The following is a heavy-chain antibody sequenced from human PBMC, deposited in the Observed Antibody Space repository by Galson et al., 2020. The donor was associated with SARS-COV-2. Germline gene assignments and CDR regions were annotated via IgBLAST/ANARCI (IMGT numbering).Heavy chain of an antibody. J-gene: IGHJ4*02. CDR3: AKQGGPYCSGGSCYNSYFDY. D-gene: IGHD2-15*01. V-gene: IGHV3-30*18. CDR1: GFTFSSYG. Sequence: TGGSLRLSCAASGFTFSSYGMHWVRQAPGKGLEWVAVISYDGSNKYYADSVKGRFTISRDNSKNTLYLQMNSLRAEDTAVYYCAKQGGPYCSGGSCYNSYFDYWGQGTLVTVSS. CDR2: ISYDGSNK.